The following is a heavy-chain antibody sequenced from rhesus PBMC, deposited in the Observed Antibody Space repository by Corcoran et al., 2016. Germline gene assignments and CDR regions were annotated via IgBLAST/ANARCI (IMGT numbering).Heavy chain of an antibody. V-gene: IGHV4-173*01. Sequence: QLQLQESGPGLVKPSETLSLTCAVSGGSISSNYWSWIRQPPGNGLEWIVRISGSGGSTDYNPSLKSRVTISTDTSKNQFSLKLSAVTAADTAVDYCATDAIVVVVTALFDYWGQGVLVTVSA. CDR1: GGSISSNY. CDR2: ISGSGGST. CDR3: ATDAIVVVVTALFDY. D-gene: IGHD2-27*01. J-gene: IGHJ4*01.